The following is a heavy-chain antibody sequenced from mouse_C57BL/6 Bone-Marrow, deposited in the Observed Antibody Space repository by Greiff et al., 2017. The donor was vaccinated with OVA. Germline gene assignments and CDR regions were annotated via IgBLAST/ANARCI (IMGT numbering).Heavy chain of an antibody. J-gene: IGHJ2*01. V-gene: IGHV1-81*01. CDR3: AGEGRTGQLRLRDYFDY. CDR2: IYPRSGNT. D-gene: IGHD3-2*02. Sequence: VQLQQSGAELARPGASVKLSCKASGYTFTSYGISWVKQRTGQGLEWIGEIYPRSGNTYYNEKFKGKATLTADKSSSTAYMELRSLTSEDSAVYFGAGEGRTGQLRLRDYFDYWGQGTTLTVSS. CDR1: GYTFTSYG.